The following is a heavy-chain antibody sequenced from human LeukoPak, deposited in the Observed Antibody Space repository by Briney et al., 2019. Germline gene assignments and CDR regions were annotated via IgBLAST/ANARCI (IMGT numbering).Heavy chain of an antibody. CDR1: GFTFSSYE. V-gene: IGHV3-48*03. CDR2: ISSSGSTI. CDR3: AKDHPHSTRIIVGATREFDY. D-gene: IGHD1-26*01. Sequence: GGSLRLSCAASGFTFSSYEMNWVRQAPGKGLEWVSYISSSGSTIYYADSVKGRFTISRDNSKNTLYLQMNSLRAEDTAVYYCAKDHPHSTRIIVGATREFDYWGQGTLVTVSS. J-gene: IGHJ4*02.